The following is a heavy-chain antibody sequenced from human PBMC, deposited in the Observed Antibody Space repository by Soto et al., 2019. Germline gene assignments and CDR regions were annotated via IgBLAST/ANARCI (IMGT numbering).Heavy chain of an antibody. J-gene: IGHJ5*01. CDR2: IFYSENT. V-gene: IGHV4-61*03. D-gene: IGHD3-10*01. Sequence: PSGTLSLTCTVSGDSVTSGSHYWSWIRQPPGKGLEYIGYIFYSENTSYHPSLKSRVTISVDTTKNHFSLKMSSVTAAATAIYFCVRAGPFQRYWFDS. CDR1: GDSVTSGSHY. CDR3: VRAGPFQRYWFDS.